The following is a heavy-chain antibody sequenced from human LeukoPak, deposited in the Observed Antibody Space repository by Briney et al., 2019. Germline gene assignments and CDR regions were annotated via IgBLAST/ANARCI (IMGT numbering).Heavy chain of an antibody. D-gene: IGHD3-10*01. CDR2: IYYSGST. CDR3: ARNRYYYGSRSYGVPNWFDP. V-gene: IGHV4-39*01. CDR1: GGSISSSRYN. J-gene: IGHJ5*02. Sequence: SETLSLTCSVSGGSISSSRYNWGWIRQPPGKGLEWIGSIYYSGSTYYNPSLKSRVTISVDTSKNQFSLKLSSVTAADTAVYYCARNRYYYGSRSYGVPNWFDPWGQGTLVTVSS.